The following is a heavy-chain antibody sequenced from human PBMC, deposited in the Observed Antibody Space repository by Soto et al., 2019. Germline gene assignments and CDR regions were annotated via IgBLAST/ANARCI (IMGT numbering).Heavy chain of an antibody. J-gene: IGHJ5*02. D-gene: IGHD3-22*01. CDR2: IDPTDSYT. CDR1: GYTFTGYW. Sequence: PWESLKISCKSSGYTFTGYWISWVRQMPGKGLEWMGKIDPTDSYTNYSPSFQGHVTISAAKSISTAYLQWSSLKASDTAMYYCARHDNRNKFDPWCQGTRVTVSS. V-gene: IGHV5-10-1*01. CDR3: ARHDNRNKFDP.